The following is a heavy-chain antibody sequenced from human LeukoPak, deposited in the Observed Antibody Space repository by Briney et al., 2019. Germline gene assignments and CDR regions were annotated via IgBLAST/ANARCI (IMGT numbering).Heavy chain of an antibody. V-gene: IGHV1-46*01. CDR2: INTSGGST. J-gene: IGHJ4*02. CDR3: ARGGEGTVETATIGVDY. D-gene: IGHD5-24*01. Sequence: ASVKVSCKASGYTFTNYYMHWVRQAPGQGLEWMGIINTSGGSTSYAQKFQGRVIMTRDTSTSTVYMEVSSLRSEDTALYYCARGGEGTVETATIGVDYWGQGTLVTVSS. CDR1: GYTFTNYY.